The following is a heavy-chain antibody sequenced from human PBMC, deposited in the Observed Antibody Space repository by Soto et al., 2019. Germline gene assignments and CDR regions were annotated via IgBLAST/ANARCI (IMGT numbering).Heavy chain of an antibody. Sequence: QGQLVQSGAEVKKPGSSVKVSCKASGGTFSSHVFNWVRQAPGQGLEWRGGMMPIIGTANYVQKFHGRVTITADAYMSTAYMELSSLRSEDTAVYYCARDLEFRDGNISHLDYWGQGTLVTVSS. CDR2: MMPIIGTA. CDR3: ARDLEFRDGNISHLDY. V-gene: IGHV1-69*01. CDR1: GGTFSSHV. J-gene: IGHJ4*02. D-gene: IGHD3-10*01.